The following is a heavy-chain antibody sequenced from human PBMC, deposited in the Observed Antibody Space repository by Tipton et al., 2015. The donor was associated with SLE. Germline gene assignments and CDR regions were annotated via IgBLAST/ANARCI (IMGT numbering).Heavy chain of an antibody. CDR1: GGSISSGAYY. J-gene: IGHJ4*02. CDR3: ARYFYDSSGVCLFDF. D-gene: IGHD3-22*01. V-gene: IGHV4-31*03. CDR2: VFSSGTT. Sequence: TLSLTCTVSGGSISSGAYYWSWIHQHPGKGLEWIGYVFSSGTTYYNPSLKGRLSLSLDTSQNQLSLKLSSVTSADTAVYYCARYFYDSSGVCLFDFWGQGTLVTVSS.